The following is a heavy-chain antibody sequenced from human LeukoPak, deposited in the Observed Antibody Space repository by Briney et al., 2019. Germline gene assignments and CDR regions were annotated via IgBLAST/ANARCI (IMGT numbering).Heavy chain of an antibody. J-gene: IGHJ6*03. V-gene: IGHV4-34*01. CDR2: INHSGST. CDR3: ARTTEGGYTYDYFYYYYMDV. CDR1: GGSFSGDY. Sequence: SETLSLTCAVYGGSFSGDYWSWIRQPPGKGLEWIGKINHSGSTNYNPSLKSRVTISVDTSKNQFSLKLSSVTAADTAVYYCARTTEGGYTYDYFYYYYMDVWGKGTTVTISS. D-gene: IGHD5-18*01.